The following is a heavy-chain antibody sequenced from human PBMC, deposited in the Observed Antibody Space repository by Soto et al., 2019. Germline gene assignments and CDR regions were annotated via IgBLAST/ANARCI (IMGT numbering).Heavy chain of an antibody. CDR1: GFTFSNAW. CDR2: IKSKTDGGTT. V-gene: IGHV3-15*07. J-gene: IGHJ6*02. Sequence: GGSLILSCAASGFTFSNAWMNWVRQAPGKGLEWVGRIKSKTDGGTTDYAAPVKGRFTISRDDSKNTLYLQMNSLKTEDTAVYYCTTALIDFWSGYYSSDFGMDVWGQGTTVTVSS. D-gene: IGHD3-3*01. CDR3: TTALIDFWSGYYSSDFGMDV.